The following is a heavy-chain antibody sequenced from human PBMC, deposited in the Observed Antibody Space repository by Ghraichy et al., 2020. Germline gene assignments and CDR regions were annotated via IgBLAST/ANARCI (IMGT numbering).Heavy chain of an antibody. J-gene: IGHJ6*02. CDR1: GFTFSSYG. V-gene: IGHV3-33*01. Sequence: GGSLRLSCAASGFTFSSYGMHWVRQAPGKGLEWVAVIWYDGSNKYYADSVKGRFTISRDNSKNTLYLQMNSLRAEDTAVYYCARDPSPLVSLKRAPKNTWDYYYGMDVWGQGTTVTVSS. CDR2: IWYDGSNK. CDR3: ARDPSPLVSLKRAPKNTWDYYYGMDV. D-gene: IGHD2-2*02.